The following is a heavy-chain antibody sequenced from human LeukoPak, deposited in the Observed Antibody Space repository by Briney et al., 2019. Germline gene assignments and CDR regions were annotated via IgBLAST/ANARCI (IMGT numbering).Heavy chain of an antibody. CDR2: INTKTGNP. CDR3: AKGGWVAVAGMDY. D-gene: IGHD6-19*01. J-gene: IGHJ4*02. CDR1: GYTFTGHA. V-gene: IGHV7-4-1*02. Sequence: APVKVSCKASGYTFTGHAMNWVRQAPGQGLEWMGYINTKTGNPTYAQGFTGRFVFSLDTSVSTAYLQISSLKPEDTAVYYCAKGGWVAVAGMDYWGQGTLVTVAS.